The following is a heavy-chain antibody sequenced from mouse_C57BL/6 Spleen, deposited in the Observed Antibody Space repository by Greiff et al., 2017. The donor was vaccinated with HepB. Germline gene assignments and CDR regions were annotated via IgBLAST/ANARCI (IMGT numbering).Heavy chain of an antibody. D-gene: IGHD2-2*01. CDR1: GFTFSDYG. CDR2: ISSGSSTI. V-gene: IGHV5-17*01. J-gene: IGHJ4*01. CDR3: ARPNGYGAMDY. Sequence: EVKVVESGGGLVKPGGSLKLSCAASGFTFSDYGMHWVRQAPEKGLEWVAYISSGSSTIYYADTVKSRYTISRDNATNTLFLQMTSLRSEDTAMYYCARPNGYGAMDYWGQGTSVTVSS.